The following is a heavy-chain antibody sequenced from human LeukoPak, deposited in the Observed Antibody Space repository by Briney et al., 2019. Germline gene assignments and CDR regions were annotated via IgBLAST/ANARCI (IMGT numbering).Heavy chain of an antibody. V-gene: IGHV3-23*01. D-gene: IGHD5-12*01. CDR1: GFTFSAYG. CDR2: VSPSGDIT. J-gene: IGHJ4*02. Sequence: GGSLRLSCAASGFTFSAYGMNWVRQAPGKGLEWVSGVSPSGDITYYADSVKGRFTISRDNSKNTVYLQMNNVRAEDTAVYYCAKDGAWLRFDDWGQGTLVTVSS. CDR3: AKDGAWLRFDD.